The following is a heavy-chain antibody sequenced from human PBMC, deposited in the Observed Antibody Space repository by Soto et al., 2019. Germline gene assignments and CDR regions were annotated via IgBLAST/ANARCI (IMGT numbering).Heavy chain of an antibody. CDR3: VGDSHGDY. CDR2: IDHDGPT. Sequence: VQLVESGGGLVQPGGSLRLSCAGSGFTFSNYWMHWVRQAPGKGLEWVSRIDHDGPTDYADSVRGRFTISRDNAENTLYLQMNSLRPEDTAVYYCVGDSHGDYWGQGTLVTVSS. J-gene: IGHJ4*02. CDR1: GFTFSNYW. V-gene: IGHV3-74*01.